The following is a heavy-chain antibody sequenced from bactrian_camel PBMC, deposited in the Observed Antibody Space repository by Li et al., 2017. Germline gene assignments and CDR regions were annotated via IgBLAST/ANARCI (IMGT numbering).Heavy chain of an antibody. D-gene: IGHD6*01. Sequence: VQLVESGGGSVQPGGSLKLSCAISGYSSSSYCMGWVRQAPGQEREGVAGIYTGGTSTYYADSVEGRFTISKDQNTLYLQMNSLKPEDTAMYYCAACRRFLAGSCSLRGYDYNYWGQGTQVTVS. CDR3: AACRRFLAGSCSLRGYDYNY. V-gene: IGHV3S31*01. CDR1: GYSSSSYC. CDR2: IYTGGTST. J-gene: IGHJ4*01.